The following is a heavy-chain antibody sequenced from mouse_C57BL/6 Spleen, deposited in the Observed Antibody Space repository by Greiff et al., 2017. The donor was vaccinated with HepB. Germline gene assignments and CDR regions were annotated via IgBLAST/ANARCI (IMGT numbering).Heavy chain of an antibody. CDR1: GYTFTDYE. CDR2: IDPETGGT. CDR3: TRGANWAFDY. J-gene: IGHJ2*01. D-gene: IGHD4-1*01. Sequence: VQLQQSGAELVRPGASVTLSCKASGYTFTDYEMHWVKQTPVHGLEWIGAIDPETGGTAYNQKFKGKAILTADKSSSTAHMELRSLTSEDSAVYYCTRGANWAFDYWGQGTTLTVSS. V-gene: IGHV1-15*01.